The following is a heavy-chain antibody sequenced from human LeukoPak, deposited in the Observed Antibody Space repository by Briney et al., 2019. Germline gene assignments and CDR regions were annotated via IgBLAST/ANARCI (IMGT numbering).Heavy chain of an antibody. CDR2: IYYSGST. D-gene: IGHD6-13*01. J-gene: IGHJ4*02. CDR1: GGSISSYY. CDR3: ARHLRGEQQLSGFDY. V-gene: IGHV4-59*08. Sequence: SETLPLTCTVSGGSISSYYWSWIRQPPGKGLEWIGYIYYSGSTKYNPSLRSRVTISADTSKNQFSLKLSSVTAADTAVYYCARHLRGEQQLSGFDYWGQGTPVTVSS.